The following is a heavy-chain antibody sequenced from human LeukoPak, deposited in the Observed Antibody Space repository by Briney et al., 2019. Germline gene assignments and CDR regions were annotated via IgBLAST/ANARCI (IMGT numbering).Heavy chain of an antibody. CDR2: IWYDGSNK. Sequence: PGRSLRLSCAASGFTFSSYGMHWVRQAPGKGLEWVAVIWYDGSNKYYADSVKGRFTISRDNSKNTLYLQMNSLRAEDTAVYYCAKGMESSSWSYYFDYWGQGTLVTVSS. V-gene: IGHV3-33*06. CDR1: GFTFSSYG. J-gene: IGHJ4*02. CDR3: AKGMESSSWSYYFDY. D-gene: IGHD6-13*01.